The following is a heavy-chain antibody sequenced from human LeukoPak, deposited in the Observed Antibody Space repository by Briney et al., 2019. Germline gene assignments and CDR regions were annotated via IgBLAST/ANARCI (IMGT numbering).Heavy chain of an antibody. V-gene: IGHV1-69*05. Sequence: SVKVSCKASGGTFISHAISWVRQAPGQGLAWMGRIIPILCTANYAQKFQGRVTITKDESTSTAYIELSSLRSEDTAVYYCASTYNWNVPLPDYWGQGTLVTVS. CDR1: GGTFISHA. CDR2: IIPILCTA. CDR3: ASTYNWNVPLPDY. J-gene: IGHJ4*02. D-gene: IGHD1-1*01.